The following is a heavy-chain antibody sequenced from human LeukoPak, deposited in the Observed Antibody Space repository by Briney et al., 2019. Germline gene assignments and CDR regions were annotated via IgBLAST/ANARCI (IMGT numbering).Heavy chain of an antibody. J-gene: IGHJ6*02. Sequence: GASVKLSCKASGYTFTGYYMHWVRQAPGQGVEWMGWINPNSGGTNYAQKFQGRVTMTRDTSISTAYMELRSLRSDDTAVYYCARLRDYYYGMDVWGQGTTVTVSS. V-gene: IGHV1-2*02. CDR3: ARLRDYYYGMDV. CDR1: GYTFTGYY. CDR2: INPNSGGT.